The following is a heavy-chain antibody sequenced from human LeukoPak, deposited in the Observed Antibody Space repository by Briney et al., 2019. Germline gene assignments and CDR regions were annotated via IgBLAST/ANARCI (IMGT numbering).Heavy chain of an antibody. CDR1: GGSISSYY. CDR2: IYYSGST. Sequence: SETLSLTCTVSGGSISSYYWSWIRQPPGKGLEWIGYIYYSGSTNYNPSLKSRVTISVDTSKNQFSLKLTSVTAADTAVYYCARHISATGTAFDIWGQGTIVTVSS. CDR3: ARHISATGTAFDI. V-gene: IGHV4-59*08. D-gene: IGHD6-13*01. J-gene: IGHJ3*02.